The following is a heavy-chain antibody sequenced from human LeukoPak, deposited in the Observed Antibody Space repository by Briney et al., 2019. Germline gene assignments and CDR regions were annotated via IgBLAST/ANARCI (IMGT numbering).Heavy chain of an antibody. CDR3: ALVGDFDSFDI. D-gene: IGHD3-3*01. Sequence: GGSLRLSCAASGFTVSNNYMTWVRQAPGKGLEWVSVIYSGGDTYYADSVKGRFTISRDSSKNTLYLQMNRLRAEDTAVYYSALVGDFDSFDIWGQGTMVTVSS. V-gene: IGHV3-53*01. J-gene: IGHJ3*02. CDR1: GFTVSNNY. CDR2: IYSGGDT.